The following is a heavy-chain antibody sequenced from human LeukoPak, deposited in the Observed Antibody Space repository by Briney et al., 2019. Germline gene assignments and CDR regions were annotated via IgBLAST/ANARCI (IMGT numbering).Heavy chain of an antibody. CDR3: ARVPSDGWPFDY. Sequence: SQTLSLTCAISGDSVARNSAAWSWIRQSPSRGLEWLGRTYYRSKWHYDYAVSVKSRITISPDTSRNHFSLQLNSVTPEDTAVYYCARVPSDGWPFDYWGQGTLVTVSS. V-gene: IGHV6-1*01. D-gene: IGHD5-24*01. CDR1: GDSVARNSAA. J-gene: IGHJ4*02. CDR2: TYYRSKWHY.